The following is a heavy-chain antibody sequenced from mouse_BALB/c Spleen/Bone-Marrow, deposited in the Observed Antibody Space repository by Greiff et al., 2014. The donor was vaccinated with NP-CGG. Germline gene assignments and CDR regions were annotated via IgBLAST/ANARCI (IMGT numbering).Heavy chain of an antibody. J-gene: IGHJ2*01. Sequence: VQLKESGGGLVQPGGARELSCAASGFTFSSFGMHWGCQAPEKGLEWVAYISSGSSTIYYADTVKGRFTISRDNPKNTLFLQMTSLRSEDTAMYYCAIEGYYDYWGQGTTLTVSS. V-gene: IGHV5-17*02. CDR2: ISSGSSTI. CDR1: GFTFSSFG. D-gene: IGHD2-3*01. CDR3: AIEGYYDY.